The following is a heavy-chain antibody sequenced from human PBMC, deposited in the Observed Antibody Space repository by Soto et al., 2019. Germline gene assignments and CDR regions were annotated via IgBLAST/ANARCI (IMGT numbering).Heavy chain of an antibody. Sequence: ASVKVSCKASTYTFNNFDINWVRQVPGQGLEWMGWINGYNGNTNYAQNFQGRVAMTTDTPTTTAYLEIKSLRPDDTAVYYCARDFIGGKYFGYWGQGTPVTVS. CDR1: TYTFNNFD. J-gene: IGHJ4*02. CDR3: ARDFIGGKYFGY. CDR2: INGYNGNT. V-gene: IGHV1-18*04. D-gene: IGHD1-26*01.